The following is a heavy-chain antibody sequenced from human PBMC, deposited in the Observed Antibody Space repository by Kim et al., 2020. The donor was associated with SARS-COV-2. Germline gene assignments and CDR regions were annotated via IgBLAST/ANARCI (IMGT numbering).Heavy chain of an antibody. CDR3: ARDVSGAAGTGAFDI. Sequence: PSLKRRVTISVDTSRNQFSLKLGSVTAADTAVYYCARDVSGAAGTGAFDIWGQGTMVTVSS. J-gene: IGHJ3*02. D-gene: IGHD6-13*01. V-gene: IGHV4-59*01.